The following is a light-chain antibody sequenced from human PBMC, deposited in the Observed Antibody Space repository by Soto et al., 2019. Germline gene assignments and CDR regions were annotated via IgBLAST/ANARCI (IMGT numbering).Light chain of an antibody. J-gene: IGKJ5*01. CDR3: QQYDSLPIT. CDR2: GAS. V-gene: IGKV3-20*01. Sequence: EIVLTQSPSTLSLSPGETATLSCRASQSISSRAWYQQKPGQAPRLLIYGASRRATGTPDRFSGSWSGRDFSLTISGLEPEDLSVYYCQQYDSLPITFGQGTRLEIK. CDR1: QSISS.